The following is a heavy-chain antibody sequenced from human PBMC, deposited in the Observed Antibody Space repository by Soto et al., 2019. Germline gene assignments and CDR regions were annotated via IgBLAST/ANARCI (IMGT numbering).Heavy chain of an antibody. CDR3: GRGLLTAVGMDI. CDR2: INGDGSST. V-gene: IGHV3-74*01. J-gene: IGHJ6*02. CDR1: GFTSSTYW. Sequence: EVLLVESGGGLVQPGGSVRLSCAASGFTSSTYWMHWVRQAPGKGLVWVSQINGDGSSTHYADSVKGRFTISRDNAKNTLYLQRNSLRAEYTAIYYCGRGLLTAVGMDIWGQGTTVTVSS. D-gene: IGHD3-10*01.